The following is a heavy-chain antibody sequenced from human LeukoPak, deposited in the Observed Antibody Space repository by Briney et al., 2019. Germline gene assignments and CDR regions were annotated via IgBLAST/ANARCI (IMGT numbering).Heavy chain of an antibody. V-gene: IGHV3-7*01. J-gene: IGHJ5*02. CDR3: ARGQQLVLWFDP. CDR2: VNQDGNEK. CDR1: GFTFTTYW. D-gene: IGHD6-13*01. Sequence: GGSLRLSCAASGFTFTTYWMAWVRQAPGKGLEWLASVNQDGNEKYYVDSVKGRFTISRDNTKNSLSLQMNRLRVEDTALYYCARGQQLVLWFDPWGQGTQVTVSS.